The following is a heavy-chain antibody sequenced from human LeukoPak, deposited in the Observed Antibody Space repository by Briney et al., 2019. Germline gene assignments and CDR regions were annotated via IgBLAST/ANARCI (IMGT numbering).Heavy chain of an antibody. Sequence: GLPLHISSQGSGYSFTTYWISWVRPMPGKGREWMGMSDSVDSDTRYRPSFQSQVIISAYKSISTAYLQWSSLYPPRTPLCLSVRGGNADFDYWGQGTLVTVSS. CDR1: GYSFTTYW. V-gene: IGHV5-51*01. D-gene: IGHD4-23*01. CDR2: SDSVDSDT. J-gene: IGHJ4*02. CDR3: VRGGNADFDY.